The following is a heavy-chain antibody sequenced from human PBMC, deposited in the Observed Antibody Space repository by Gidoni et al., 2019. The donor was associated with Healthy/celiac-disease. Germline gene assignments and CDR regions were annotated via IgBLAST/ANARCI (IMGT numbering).Heavy chain of an antibody. Sequence: EVQLVESGGGLVKPGGSLRLSCSASGFTFSSYSMTWVRQAPGKGLEWVSSISSSSSYIYYADSVKGRFTISRDNAKNSLYLQMNSLRAEDTAVYYCARGHYDSSGTYYWGQGTLVTVSS. CDR3: ARGHYDSSGTYY. J-gene: IGHJ4*02. V-gene: IGHV3-21*01. CDR1: GFTFSSYS. D-gene: IGHD3-22*01. CDR2: ISSSSSYI.